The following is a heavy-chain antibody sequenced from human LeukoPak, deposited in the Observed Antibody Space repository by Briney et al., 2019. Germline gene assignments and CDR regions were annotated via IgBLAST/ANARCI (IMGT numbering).Heavy chain of an antibody. V-gene: IGHV1-8*02. Sequence: GASVKVSCKASGGTFSSYAISWVRQATGQGLEWMGWMNPNSGNTGYAQKFQGRVTMTRNTSISTAYMELSSLRSEDTAVYYCARGSPISYYDYVWGSYPHPTNWFDPWGQGTLVTVSS. J-gene: IGHJ5*02. D-gene: IGHD3-16*02. CDR2: MNPNSGNT. CDR1: GGTFSSYA. CDR3: ARGSPISYYDYVWGSYPHPTNWFDP.